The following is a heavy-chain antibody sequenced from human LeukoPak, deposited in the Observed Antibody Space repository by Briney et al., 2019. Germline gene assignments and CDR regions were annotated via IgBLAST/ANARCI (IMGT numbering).Heavy chain of an antibody. J-gene: IGHJ4*02. D-gene: IGHD6-13*01. V-gene: IGHV3-43*01. Sequence: GGSLRLSCAASGFTFDSYTMHWVRQAPGKGLEWVSLINWDGGNTYYADSVKGRSTISRDNAKNSLYLQMSSLRAEDTAVYYCAKGGRYSNSPFDYWGQGTLVTVSS. CDR2: INWDGGNT. CDR1: GFTFDSYT. CDR3: AKGGRYSNSPFDY.